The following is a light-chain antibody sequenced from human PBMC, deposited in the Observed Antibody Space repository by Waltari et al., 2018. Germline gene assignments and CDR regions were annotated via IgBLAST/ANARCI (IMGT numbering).Light chain of an antibody. Sequence: QSALTQPASVSGSPGQSITISCTGTSSDVGGYNYVSWYQPHPGKAPHLMIYEVSKRPSGVSNRFSGSKSGNTASLTISGLQAEDEADYYCSSYTSSSTWVFGGGTKLTVL. CDR2: EVS. CDR1: SSDVGGYNY. V-gene: IGLV2-14*01. J-gene: IGLJ3*02. CDR3: SSYTSSSTWV.